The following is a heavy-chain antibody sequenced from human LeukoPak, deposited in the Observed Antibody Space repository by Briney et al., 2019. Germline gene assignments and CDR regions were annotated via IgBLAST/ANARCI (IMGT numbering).Heavy chain of an antibody. CDR1: GYTFTGYY. J-gene: IGHJ4*02. CDR2: INPNSGGT. CDR3: AMSRSAGIVVVVAARTVD. D-gene: IGHD2-15*01. V-gene: IGHV1-2*06. Sequence: ASVKVSCXASGYTFTGYYMHWVRQAPGQGLEWMGRINPNSGGTNYAQKFQGRVTMTRDTSISTAYMELSRLRSDDTAVYYCAMSRSAGIVVVVAARTVDWGQGTLVTVSS.